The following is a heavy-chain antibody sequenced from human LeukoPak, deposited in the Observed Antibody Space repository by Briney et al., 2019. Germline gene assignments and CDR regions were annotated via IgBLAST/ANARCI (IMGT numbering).Heavy chain of an antibody. CDR3: ARSGSSSGYLFDY. J-gene: IGHJ4*02. CDR2: VYYSGST. D-gene: IGHD3-22*01. CDR1: GGSISSRSYY. V-gene: IGHV4-39*01. Sequence: PSETLSLTCTVSGGSISSRSYYWGWTRQPPGKGLEWIGSVYYSGSTYYNPSLKSRVTISVDTSKNQFPLKLSSVTAADTAVYYCARSGSSSGYLFDYWGQGTLVTVSS.